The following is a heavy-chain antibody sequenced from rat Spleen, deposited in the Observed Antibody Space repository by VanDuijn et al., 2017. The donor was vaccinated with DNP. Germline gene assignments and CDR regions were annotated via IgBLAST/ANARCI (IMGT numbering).Heavy chain of an antibody. J-gene: IGHJ1*01. CDR2: INKDSSTM. D-gene: IGHD1-9*01. CDR3: ATRGTYYIPYWYFDF. Sequence: EVKLVESGGGLVQPGRSLKLSCAASGFNLNDYWMGWVRQAPGKGLEWIGEINKDSSTMNYTPSLKYKFTISRDNAQNTLYLQMSNLGSEDTATYYCATRGTYYIPYWYFDFWGPGTMVTVSS. CDR1: GFNLNDYW. V-gene: IGHV4-2*01.